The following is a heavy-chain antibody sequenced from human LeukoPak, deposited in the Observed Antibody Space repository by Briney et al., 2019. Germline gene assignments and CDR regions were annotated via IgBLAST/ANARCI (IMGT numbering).Heavy chain of an antibody. D-gene: IGHD3-3*01. Sequence: SETLSLTCTVSGGSIRSYHWSWIRQPPGKRLEWIGYIYDSGSTNYNPSLKSRVTISIDTSKNQFSLKLSSVTAADTAVYYCARGHESIKTFGEVIKSRTRWFDPWGQGTLVTVSS. CDR1: GGSIRSYH. V-gene: IGHV4-59*01. CDR3: ARGHESIKTFGEVIKSRTRWFDP. J-gene: IGHJ5*02. CDR2: IYDSGST.